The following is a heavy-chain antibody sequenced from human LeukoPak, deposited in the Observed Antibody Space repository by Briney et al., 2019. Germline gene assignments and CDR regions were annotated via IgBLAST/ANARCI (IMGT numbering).Heavy chain of an antibody. CDR3: ARAAYDSNGFTANHDY. J-gene: IGHJ4*02. CDR1: GFTVSSCY. CDR2: LYSDGST. V-gene: IGHV3-53*01. D-gene: IGHD3-22*01. Sequence: GGSLRLSCAASGFTVSSCYMSWVRQAPGKGLEWVSVLYSDGSTFYADSVKGRFTISRDNSKNTLHLQMNNLRAEDTAVYYCARAAYDSNGFTANHDYWGQGTLVTVSS.